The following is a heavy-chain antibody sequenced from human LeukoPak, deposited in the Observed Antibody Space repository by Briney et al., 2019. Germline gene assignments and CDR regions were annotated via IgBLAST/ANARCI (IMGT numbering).Heavy chain of an antibody. V-gene: IGHV4-34*01. CDR3: ASNGSISRGLNWFDP. J-gene: IGHJ5*02. Sequence: SETLSLTCAVYGGSFSGYYWSWIRQPPGKGLEWIGEINHSGSTNYNPSLKSRVTISVDTSKNQFSLKLSSVTAADTAAYYCASNGSISRGLNWFDPWGQGTLVTVSS. CDR1: GGSFSGYY. CDR2: INHSGST. D-gene: IGHD3-3*01.